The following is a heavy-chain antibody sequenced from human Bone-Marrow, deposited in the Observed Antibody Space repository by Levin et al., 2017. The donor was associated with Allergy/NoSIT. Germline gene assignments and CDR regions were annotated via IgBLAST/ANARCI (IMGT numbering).Heavy chain of an antibody. D-gene: IGHD3-10*01. Sequence: SETLSLTCTVSGGSVSSGSYYWSWIRQPPGKGLEWIGYIYYSGSTNYNPSLKSRVTISVDTSKNQFSLKLSSVTAADTAVYYCARDGLYYAGIAVWGQGTMVTVSS. CDR2: IYYSGST. CDR1: GGSVSSGSYY. J-gene: IGHJ3*01. CDR3: ARDGLYYAGIAV. V-gene: IGHV4-61*01.